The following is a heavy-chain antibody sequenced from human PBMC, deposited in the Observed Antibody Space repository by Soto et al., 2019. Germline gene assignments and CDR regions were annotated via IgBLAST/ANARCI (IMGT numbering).Heavy chain of an antibody. Sequence: SETLSLTCTVSGGSFSSSTYYWGWIRQPPGKGLEWIGSMYSGGNTYYNQSLKSRVTVSVDTSKNHFSLKLTSVTAADTAMYYCARQPYDSTGYYYGAWGQGTLVTVSS. CDR1: GGSFSSSTYY. CDR2: MYSGGNT. CDR3: ARQPYDSTGYYYGA. D-gene: IGHD3-22*01. V-gene: IGHV4-39*01. J-gene: IGHJ5*02.